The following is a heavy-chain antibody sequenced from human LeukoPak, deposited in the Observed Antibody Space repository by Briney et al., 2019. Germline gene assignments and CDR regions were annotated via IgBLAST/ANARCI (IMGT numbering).Heavy chain of an antibody. Sequence: SETLSLTCTVSGGSISSSSYYWGWIRQPPGKGLEWIGEINHSGSTNYNPSLKSRVTISVDTSKNQFSLKLSSVTAADTAVYYCARVGGWLQFFLHAFDIWGQGTMVTVSS. CDR1: GGSISSSSYY. CDR2: INHSGST. J-gene: IGHJ3*02. D-gene: IGHD5-24*01. CDR3: ARVGGWLQFFLHAFDI. V-gene: IGHV4-39*07.